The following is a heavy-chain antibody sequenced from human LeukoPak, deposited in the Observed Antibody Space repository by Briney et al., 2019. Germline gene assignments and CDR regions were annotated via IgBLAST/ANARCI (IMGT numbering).Heavy chain of an antibody. D-gene: IGHD1-26*01. CDR2: ISSSSSYI. CDR1: GFTFSSYS. J-gene: IGHJ4*02. Sequence: GGSLRLSCAASGFTFSSYSMNWVRQAPGKGLEWVSSISSSSSYIYYADSVKGRFTISRENAKNSLFLQVNSLRAEDTAVYYCARLSGSYHGDYWGRGTLVTVSS. CDR3: ARLSGSYHGDY. V-gene: IGHV3-21*01.